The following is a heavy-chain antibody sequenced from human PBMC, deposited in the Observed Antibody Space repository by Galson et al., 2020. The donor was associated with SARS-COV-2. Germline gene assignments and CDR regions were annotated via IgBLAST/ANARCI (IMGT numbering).Heavy chain of an antibody. J-gene: IGHJ3*02. V-gene: IGHV7-4-1*02. CDR1: GYTSTSYA. Sequence: ASVKVSCKASGYTSTSYAMNWVRQAPGQGLEWMGWINTNTGNPTYAQGFTGRFVFSLDTSVSTAYLQISSLKAEDTAVYYCARSYFYGDYVEYAFDIWGQGTMVTVSS. CDR3: ARSYFYGDYVEYAFDI. CDR2: INTNTGNP. D-gene: IGHD4-17*01.